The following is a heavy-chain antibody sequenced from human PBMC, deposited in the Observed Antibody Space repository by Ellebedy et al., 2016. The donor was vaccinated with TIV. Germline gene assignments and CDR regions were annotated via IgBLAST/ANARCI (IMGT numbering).Heavy chain of an antibody. V-gene: IGHV1-8*01. CDR2: MNPNSGNT. CDR1: GYTFTSYD. D-gene: IGHD3-22*01. CDR3: ARWAEGYDSSGYYMGYYYYGMDV. Sequence: AASVKVSCKASGYTFTSYDINWVRQATGQGLEWMGWMNPNSGNTGYAQKFQGRVTMTRNTSISTAYMELSSLRSEDTAVYYCARWAEGYDSSGYYMGYYYYGMDVWGQGTTVTVSS. J-gene: IGHJ6*02.